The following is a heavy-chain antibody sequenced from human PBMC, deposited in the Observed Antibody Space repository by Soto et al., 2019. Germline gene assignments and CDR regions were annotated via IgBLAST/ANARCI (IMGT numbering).Heavy chain of an antibody. CDR1: GFTFTSFG. CDR3: AKDLYGDQGFDY. Sequence: QVQLVESGGDVVQPGRSLRLPCAASGFTFTSFGMHWVRQAPGKGLEWVALVSHDGSNKYYADSVKGRFTISRDNSKNTLYLQMNSLRAEDTAEYFCAKDLYGDQGFDYWGQGTLVTVSS. V-gene: IGHV3-30*18. CDR2: VSHDGSNK. J-gene: IGHJ4*02. D-gene: IGHD4-17*01.